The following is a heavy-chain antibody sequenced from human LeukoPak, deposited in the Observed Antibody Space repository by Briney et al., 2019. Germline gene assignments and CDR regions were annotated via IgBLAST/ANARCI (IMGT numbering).Heavy chain of an antibody. CDR2: INPNSGGT. D-gene: IGHD3-10*01. J-gene: IGHJ4*02. CDR1: GYTFTGYY. Sequence: ASVKVSCKASGYTFTGYYMHWVRQAPGQGLEWMGWINPNSGGTNYAQKFQGRVTMTRDTSISTAYMELSRLRSDDTAVYYWARGLNRWRSGTDFDYWGQGTLVTVSS. V-gene: IGHV1-2*02. CDR3: ARGLNRWRSGTDFDY.